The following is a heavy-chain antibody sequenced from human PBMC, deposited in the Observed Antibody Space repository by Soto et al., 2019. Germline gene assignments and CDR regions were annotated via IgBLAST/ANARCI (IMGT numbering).Heavy chain of an antibody. CDR2: IRSKGYGGTT. CDR3: ARVGSASLMVVVIADH. CDR1: GFTFGDYA. V-gene: IGHV3-49*03. J-gene: IGHJ4*02. Sequence: PGGSLRLSCTTSGFTFGDYAMSWFRQAPGKGLEWVGFIRSKGYGGTTQYAASVKGRFTISRDDSESIACLQMDSLKTEDTALYYCARVGSASLMVVVIADHWGQGTQVTVSS. D-gene: IGHD3-22*01.